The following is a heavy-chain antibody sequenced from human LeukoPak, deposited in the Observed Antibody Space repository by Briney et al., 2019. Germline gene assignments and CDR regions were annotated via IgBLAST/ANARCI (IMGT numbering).Heavy chain of an antibody. J-gene: IGHJ6*02. CDR2: ISGGGGDT. V-gene: IGHV3-23*01. CDR1: GFTFSSYA. Sequence: GGSLRLSCAASGFTFSSYAMNWVRQAPGKGLEWVSGISGGGGDTYYSDSVKGRFTISRDNSKNTLFLQMNSLRAEDTAVYYCAKNLYCGGGSCYPSALGMDVWGQGTTVTVSS. CDR3: AKNLYCGGGSCYPSALGMDV. D-gene: IGHD2-15*01.